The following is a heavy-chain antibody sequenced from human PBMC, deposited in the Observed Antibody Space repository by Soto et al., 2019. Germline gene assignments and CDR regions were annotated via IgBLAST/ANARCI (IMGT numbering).Heavy chain of an antibody. D-gene: IGHD4-17*01. Sequence: SETLSLTCAVYGGSFSGYYWSWIRQPPGKGLEWIGEINHSGSTNYNPSLKSRVTISLDTSKNQFSLKLSSVTAADTAVYYCARDYGDYVLSDYMDVWGKGTTVTVSS. J-gene: IGHJ6*03. CDR3: ARDYGDYVLSDYMDV. CDR1: GGSFSGYY. V-gene: IGHV4-34*01. CDR2: INHSGST.